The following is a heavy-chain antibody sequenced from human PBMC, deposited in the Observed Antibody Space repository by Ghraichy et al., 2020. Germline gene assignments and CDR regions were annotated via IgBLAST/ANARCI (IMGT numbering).Heavy chain of an antibody. Sequence: GESLNISCEASVFTFNRHAMNWVRQAPGTGLEWVSVISGSGGSTEYADSVKGRFTTSRDNSKNTLYLQMNSLRGEDTAVYYCATSGDFWKYGMDVWGQGTTVTVSS. V-gene: IGHV3-23*01. CDR3: ATSGDFWKYGMDV. CDR1: VFTFNRHA. J-gene: IGHJ6*02. CDR2: ISGSGGST. D-gene: IGHD3-3*01.